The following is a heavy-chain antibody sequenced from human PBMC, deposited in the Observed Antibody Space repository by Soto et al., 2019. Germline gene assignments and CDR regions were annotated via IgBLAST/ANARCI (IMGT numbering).Heavy chain of an antibody. CDR1: GYTFTNYG. CDR2: ITTDKGKT. CDR3: ATRSPAFDY. V-gene: IGHV1-18*01. Sequence: QVQLVQSGPEVKKPGASVKVSCKTSGYTFTNYGISWVRQAPGQGLEWMGWITTDKGKTTYAQQFQGRVTMTTDTSTSTAYMELRSRRSDDTAVYYCATRSPAFDYWGQGPLVTVSS. J-gene: IGHJ4*02.